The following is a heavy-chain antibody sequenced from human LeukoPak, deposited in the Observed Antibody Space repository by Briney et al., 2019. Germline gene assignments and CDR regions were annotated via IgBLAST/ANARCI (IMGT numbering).Heavy chain of an antibody. CDR3: ARGGGANIASAGKGY. CDR2: ISSSGSTI. CDR1: GFTLSSYS. Sequence: GGSLRLSCAASGFTLSSYSMNWVRQAPGKGLEWLSCISSSGSTIYYADSVKGRFTISRDNGKNSLYLQMNSLRAEDTAVYYCARGGGANIASAGKGYWGQGTLVTVSS. D-gene: IGHD6-13*01. V-gene: IGHV3-48*01. J-gene: IGHJ4*02.